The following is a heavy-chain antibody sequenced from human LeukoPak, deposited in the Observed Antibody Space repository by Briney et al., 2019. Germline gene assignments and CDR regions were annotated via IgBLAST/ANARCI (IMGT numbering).Heavy chain of an antibody. J-gene: IGHJ4*02. V-gene: IGHV3-33*01. CDR2: IWYDGSNK. CDR3: ARDWGSGWYGVY. CDR1: GFTFSSDG. D-gene: IGHD6-19*01. Sequence: GGSLRLSCAASGFTFSSDGMQWVRQAPGKGLEWVAVIWYDGSNKYYADSVKGRFTISRDNAKNSLYLRMNSLRAEDTAVYYCARDWGSGWYGVYWGQGALVTVSS.